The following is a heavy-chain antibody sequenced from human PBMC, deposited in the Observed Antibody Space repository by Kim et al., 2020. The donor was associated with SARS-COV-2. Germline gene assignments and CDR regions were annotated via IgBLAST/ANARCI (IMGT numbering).Heavy chain of an antibody. CDR2: INHSGST. CDR3: ARKRYSYGYRGRDFDY. CDR1: GGSFSGYY. J-gene: IGHJ4*01. Sequence: SETLSLTCAVYGGSFSGYYWSWIRQPPGKGLEWIGEINHSGSTNYNPSLKSRVTISVDTSKNQFSLKLSSVTAADTAVYYCARKRYSYGYRGRDFDYWG. D-gene: IGHD5-18*01. V-gene: IGHV4-34*01.